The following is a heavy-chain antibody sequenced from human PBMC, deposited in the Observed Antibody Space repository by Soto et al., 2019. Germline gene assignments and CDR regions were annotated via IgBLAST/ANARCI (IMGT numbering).Heavy chain of an antibody. D-gene: IGHD3-22*01. V-gene: IGHV4-30-4*01. J-gene: IGHJ3*02. Sequence: QVQLQESGPGLVKPSQTLSLTCTVSGGSISSGDYYWSWIRQPPGKGLEWIGYIYYSGSTYYNPSLKSRVTISVDTSKNQFSLKLSSVTAADTAVYYCARGYTYYYDSSDYYLPDAFDIWGQGTMVTVSS. CDR3: ARGYTYYYDSSDYYLPDAFDI. CDR1: GGSISSGDYY. CDR2: IYYSGST.